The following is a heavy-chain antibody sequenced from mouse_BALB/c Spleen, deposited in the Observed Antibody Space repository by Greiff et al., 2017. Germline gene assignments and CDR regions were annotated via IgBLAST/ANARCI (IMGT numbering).Heavy chain of an antibody. Sequence: EVQLQQSGPELVKPGASVKMSCKASGYTFTSYVMHWVKQKPGQGLEWIGYINPYNDGTKYNEKFKGKATLTSDKSSSTAYMQLSSLASEDSAVYYCARWDYYGSSTLYYAMDYWGQGTSVTVSS. CDR1: GYTFTSYV. CDR2: INPYNDGT. V-gene: IGHV1-14*01. J-gene: IGHJ4*01. D-gene: IGHD1-1*01. CDR3: ARWDYYGSSTLYYAMDY.